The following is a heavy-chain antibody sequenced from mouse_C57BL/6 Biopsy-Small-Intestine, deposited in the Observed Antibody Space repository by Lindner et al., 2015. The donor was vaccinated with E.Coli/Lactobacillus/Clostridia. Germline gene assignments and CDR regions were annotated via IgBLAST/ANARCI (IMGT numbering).Heavy chain of an antibody. CDR3: ARSGDYVYAMDY. V-gene: IGHV1-14*01. J-gene: IGHJ4*01. CDR1: GYTFTSYV. CDR2: IDPYNDGT. Sequence: VQLQESGPELVKPGASVEMSCKASGYTFTSYVMHWVKQKPGQGLEWIGYIDPYNDGTKYNEKFKGKATLTSDKSSSTAYMELSSLTSEDSAVYYCARSGDYVYAMDYWGQGTSVTVSS. D-gene: IGHD2-13*01.